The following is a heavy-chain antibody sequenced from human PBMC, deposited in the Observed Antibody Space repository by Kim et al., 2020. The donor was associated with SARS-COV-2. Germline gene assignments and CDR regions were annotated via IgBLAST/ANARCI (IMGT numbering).Heavy chain of an antibody. Sequence: SETLSLTCTVSGGSISSYYWNWIRQPPGKGLEWIGSIFYSGSTNYNPSLKSRITISVDTSKNHFSLKLSSMTAADTAVYYCARGYYYDGSGYYVAPDYWGQGTLFTVSS. CDR3: ARGYYYDGSGYYVAPDY. CDR1: GGSISSYY. J-gene: IGHJ4*02. D-gene: IGHD3-22*01. CDR2: IFYSGST. V-gene: IGHV4-59*01.